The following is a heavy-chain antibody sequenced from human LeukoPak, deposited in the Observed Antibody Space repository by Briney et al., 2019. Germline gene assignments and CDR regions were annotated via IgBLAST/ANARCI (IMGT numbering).Heavy chain of an antibody. V-gene: IGHV1-69*04. Sequence: ASVKVSCKASGGTFSSYAISWVRQAPGQGLEWMGRIIPIFGIANYAQKFQGRVTITADKSTSTAYMELSSLRSEDTAVYYCARGTPPSRTGDGSLFDPWGQGTLVTVSS. CDR2: IIPIFGIA. CDR3: ARGTPPSRTGDGSLFDP. D-gene: IGHD7-27*01. J-gene: IGHJ5*02. CDR1: GGTFSSYA.